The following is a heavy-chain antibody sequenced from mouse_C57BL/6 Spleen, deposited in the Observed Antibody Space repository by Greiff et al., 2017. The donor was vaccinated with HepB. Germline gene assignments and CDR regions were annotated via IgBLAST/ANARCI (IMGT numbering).Heavy chain of an antibody. CDR2: IDPSDSET. CDR3: ARYDGYLYAMDY. J-gene: IGHJ4*01. Sequence: QVQLKQPGAELVRPGSSVKLSCKASGYTFTSYWMHWVKQRPIQGLEWIGNIDPSDSETHYNQKFKDKATLTVDKSSSTAYMQLSSLTSEDSAVYYCARYDGYLYAMDYWGQGTSVTVSS. V-gene: IGHV1-52*01. CDR1: GYTFTSYW. D-gene: IGHD2-3*01.